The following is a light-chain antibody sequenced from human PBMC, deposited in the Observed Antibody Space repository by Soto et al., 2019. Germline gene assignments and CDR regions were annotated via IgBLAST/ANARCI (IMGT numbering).Light chain of an antibody. CDR2: GAT. Sequence: EIVLTQSPGTLSLSPGERATLSCRASQSISSSYLAWVQQKPGQAPRLLIYGATSRATGIPDRFSGSESGTDFTLTISRLEPEDFAVYYCQQYSRSPLTFGGGTKVEIK. CDR3: QQYSRSPLT. J-gene: IGKJ4*01. V-gene: IGKV3-20*01. CDR1: QSISSSY.